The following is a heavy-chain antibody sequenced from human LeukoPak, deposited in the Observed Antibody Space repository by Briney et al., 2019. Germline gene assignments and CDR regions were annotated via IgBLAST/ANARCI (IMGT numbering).Heavy chain of an antibody. CDR3: ARAHYDFWSAYLDY. Sequence: SETLSLTCTVSGGSISSYSWSWIRQPAGKGLEWIGRIYTSGSTNYNPSLKSRVTMSVDTSKNQFSLKLSPVTAADTAVYYCARAHYDFWSAYLDYWGQGTLVTVSS. J-gene: IGHJ4*02. V-gene: IGHV4-4*07. D-gene: IGHD3-3*01. CDR2: IYTSGST. CDR1: GGSISSYS.